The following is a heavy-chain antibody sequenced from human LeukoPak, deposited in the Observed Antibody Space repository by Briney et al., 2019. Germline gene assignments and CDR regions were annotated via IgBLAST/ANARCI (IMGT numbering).Heavy chain of an antibody. Sequence: GGSLRLSCAASGFTFNNYGMYWVRQAPGKGLEWVASIRYDGTNERYANSVKGRFTISRDNSKNTLYLQVDSLRAEDTAVYYCAKDLSGSYFYRDVFDKWGQGTKVTVSS. J-gene: IGHJ3*02. CDR1: GFTFNNYG. D-gene: IGHD1-26*01. V-gene: IGHV3-30*02. CDR2: IRYDGTNE. CDR3: AKDLSGSYFYRDVFDK.